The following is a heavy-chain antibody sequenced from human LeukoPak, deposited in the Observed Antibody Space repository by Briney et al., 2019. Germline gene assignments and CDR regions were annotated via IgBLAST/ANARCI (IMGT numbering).Heavy chain of an antibody. CDR1: GFTVSRAT. CDR3: ARDGIKCISSSCYARGRMDV. J-gene: IGHJ6*03. D-gene: IGHD2-2*01. Sequence: GRSLSLSCAASGFTVSRATMHCVRQAPGKGLEWVAVISYDGSNEYYADSVKGRFTISRDNSKNTLYLQMNSLRAEDTAVYNCARDGIKCISSSCYARGRMDVWGKGTTVTVSS. CDR2: ISYDGSNE. V-gene: IGHV3-30*04.